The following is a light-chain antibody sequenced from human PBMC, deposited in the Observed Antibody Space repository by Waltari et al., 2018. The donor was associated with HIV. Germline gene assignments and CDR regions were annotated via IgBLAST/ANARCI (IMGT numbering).Light chain of an antibody. CDR2: EVN. CDR1: SSDIGSSHY. J-gene: IGLJ2*01. Sequence: QSALTQPASVSGSPGQSITVSCTGTSSDIGSSHYFSWYQQTPGTAPKLVIYEVNNRPSGISNRFSGSKSGTTASLTISGLQTEDEAHYYCSSFTTSNTLLFGGGTKVTVL. CDR3: SSFTTSNTLL. V-gene: IGLV2-14*01.